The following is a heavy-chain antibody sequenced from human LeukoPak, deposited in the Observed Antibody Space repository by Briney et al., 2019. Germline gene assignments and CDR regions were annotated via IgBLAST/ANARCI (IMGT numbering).Heavy chain of an antibody. CDR2: IYYSGST. CDR1: GGSISSGGYY. J-gene: IGHJ5*02. V-gene: IGHV4-31*03. D-gene: IGHD6-25*01. Sequence: SQTLSLTCTVSGGSISSGGYYWSWIRQHPGKGLGWIGYIYYSGSTYYNPSLKSRVTISVDTSKNQFSLKLSSVTAADTAVYYCAGIPARSNWFDPWGQGTLVTVSS. CDR3: AGIPARSNWFDP.